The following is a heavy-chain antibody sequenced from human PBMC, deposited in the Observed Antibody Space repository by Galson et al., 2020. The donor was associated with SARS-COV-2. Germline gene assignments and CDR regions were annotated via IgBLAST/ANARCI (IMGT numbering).Heavy chain of an antibody. CDR2: ISGSGGST. CDR1: GFTFSSYA. CDR3: AKVSVGDIVVVPAAPFDY. D-gene: IGHD2-2*01. V-gene: IGHV3-23*01. J-gene: IGHJ4*02. Sequence: SLRLSCAASGFTFSSYAMSWVRQAPGKGLEWVSAISGSGGSTYYADSVKGRFTISRDNSKNTLYLQMNSLRAEDTAVYYCAKVSVGDIVVVPAAPFDYWGQGTLVTVSS.